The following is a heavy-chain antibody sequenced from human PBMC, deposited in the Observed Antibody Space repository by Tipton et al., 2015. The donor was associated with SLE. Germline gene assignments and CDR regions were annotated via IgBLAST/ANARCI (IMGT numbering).Heavy chain of an antibody. Sequence: SLRLSCAASGFTFSSYGMHWVRQAPGKGLEWVAFIRYDGSNKYYADSVKGRFTISRDNSKNTLYLQMNSLRAEDTAVYYCARDGYCSTTRRQGAMDVWGQGTTVTVSS. D-gene: IGHD2-2*03. CDR1: GFTFSSYG. CDR2: IRYDGSNK. J-gene: IGHJ6*02. CDR3: ARDGYCSTTRRQGAMDV. V-gene: IGHV3-30*02.